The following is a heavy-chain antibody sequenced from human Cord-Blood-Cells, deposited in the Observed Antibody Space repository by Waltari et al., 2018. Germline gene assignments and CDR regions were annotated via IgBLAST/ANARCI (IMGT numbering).Heavy chain of an antibody. D-gene: IGHD6-6*01. J-gene: IGHJ6*02. CDR3: TYSSSSYYYYGRDV. CDR2: INPNSGGT. V-gene: IGHV1-2*04. Sequence: QVQLVQSGAEVKKPGASVKVSCKASGYTFTGYYMHWVRQAPGQGLEWMGWINPNSGGTNYAQKFQGWVTMTRDTSISTAYMELSRLRSDDTAVYYCTYSSSSYYYYGRDVWGQGTTVTVSS. CDR1: GYTFTGYY.